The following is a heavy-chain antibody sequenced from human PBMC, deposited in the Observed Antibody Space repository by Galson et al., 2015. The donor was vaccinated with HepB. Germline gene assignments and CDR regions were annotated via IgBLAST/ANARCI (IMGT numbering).Heavy chain of an antibody. V-gene: IGHV4-39*02. CDR3: ARELSSDYGMDV. D-gene: IGHD3-16*02. J-gene: IGHJ6*02. CDR2: IYYSGRT. Sequence: SETLSLTCAVSGDSVSSSSYYWGWIRQPPGKGLEWIGSIYYSGRTFYNSSLKSRLTISIDTSKNPFSLKLSSVTAADTAVYYCARELSSDYGMDVWGQGTTVTVSS. CDR1: GDSVSSSSYY.